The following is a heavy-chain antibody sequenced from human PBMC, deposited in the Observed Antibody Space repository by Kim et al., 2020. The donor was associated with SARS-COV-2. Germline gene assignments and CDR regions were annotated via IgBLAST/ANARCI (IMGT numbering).Heavy chain of an antibody. D-gene: IGHD2-2*01. CDR2: INHSGST. CDR3: ARVRDIVVVPPASGY. Sequence: SETLSHTCAVYGGSFSGYYWSWIRQPPGKGLEWIGEINHSGSTNYNPSLKSRVTISLDTSKNQFSLKLSSVTAADTAVYYCARVRDIVVVPPASGYWGQG. V-gene: IGHV4-34*01. J-gene: IGHJ4*02. CDR1: GGSFSGYY.